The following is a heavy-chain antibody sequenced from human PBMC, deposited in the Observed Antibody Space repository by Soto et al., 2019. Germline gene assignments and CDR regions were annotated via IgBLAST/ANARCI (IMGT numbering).Heavy chain of an antibody. D-gene: IGHD3-10*01. J-gene: IGHJ6*03. CDR1: GYTFTSYV. Sequence: ASVKVSCKASGYTFTSYVINWVRQATGQGLEWMGWMNPNSGNTGYAQKFQGRVTMTRNTSISTAYMELSSLRSEDTAVYYCARGLSHYYGSGSYYSYYYYYMDVWGKGTTVTVSS. CDR2: MNPNSGNT. CDR3: ARGLSHYYGSGSYYSYYYYYMDV. V-gene: IGHV1-8*01.